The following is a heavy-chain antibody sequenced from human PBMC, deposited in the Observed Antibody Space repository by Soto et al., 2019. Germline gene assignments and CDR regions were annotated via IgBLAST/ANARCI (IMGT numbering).Heavy chain of an antibody. CDR1: SASIISGGYY. CDR2: IYYSGST. V-gene: IGHV4-31*03. Sequence: PSLTCTVSSASIISGGYYWSWIRQHPRKGLEWIGYIYYSGSTYDNPSLKSRVTISVDTSKNQFSLKLSSVTAADTAVYYCAREPQEQYYNRGGPDAFDIWGQGTMVTVSS. CDR3: AREPQEQYYNRGGPDAFDI. D-gene: IGHD3-22*01. J-gene: IGHJ3*02.